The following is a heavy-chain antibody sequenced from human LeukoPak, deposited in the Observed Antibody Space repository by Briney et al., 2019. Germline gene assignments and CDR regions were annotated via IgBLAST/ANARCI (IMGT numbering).Heavy chain of an antibody. D-gene: IGHD6-13*01. CDR2: IWYDGSNK. CDR3: AKETSGYSSSWYWAH. J-gene: IGHJ4*02. CDR1: GFTFSSYG. Sequence: PGRSLRLSCAASGFTFSSYGMHWVRQAPGKGLEWVAVIWYDGSNKYYADSVKGRFTISRDNSKNTLYLQMNSLRAEDTAAYYCAKETSGYSSSWYWAHWGQGTLVTVSS. V-gene: IGHV3-33*06.